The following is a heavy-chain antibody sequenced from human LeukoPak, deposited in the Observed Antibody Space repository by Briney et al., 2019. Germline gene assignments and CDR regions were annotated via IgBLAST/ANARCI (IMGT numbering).Heavy chain of an antibody. J-gene: IGHJ4*02. Sequence: SETLSLTCTVSGGSVSSGSYYWSWIRQPPGKGLEWIGYISYSGSTNYNPSLKSRVTISVDTSKNQFSLKLSSVTAADTAVYYCARASYYYDTSVYYYVNYFDYWGQGTLVTVSS. CDR1: GGSVSSGSYY. V-gene: IGHV4-61*01. CDR3: ARASYYYDTSVYYYVNYFDY. CDR2: ISYSGST. D-gene: IGHD3-22*01.